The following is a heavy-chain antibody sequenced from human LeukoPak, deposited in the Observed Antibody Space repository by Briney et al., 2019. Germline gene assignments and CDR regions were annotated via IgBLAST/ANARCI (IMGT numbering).Heavy chain of an antibody. Sequence: GGSLRLSCAASGFTFSSYAMQWVRQAPGKGLEWVAVISYDGSNKYYAHSVKGRFTISRDNSKNTLYLQMNSLRAEDTAVYYCARDGGSSTSGYSYWGQGTLVTVSS. J-gene: IGHJ4*02. D-gene: IGHD2-2*01. CDR2: ISYDGSNK. CDR1: GFTFSSYA. CDR3: ARDGGSSTSGYSY. V-gene: IGHV3-30*04.